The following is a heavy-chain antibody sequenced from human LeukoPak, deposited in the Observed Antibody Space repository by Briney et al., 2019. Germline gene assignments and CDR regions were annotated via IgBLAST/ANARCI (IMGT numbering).Heavy chain of an antibody. V-gene: IGHV4-59*01. CDR1: GGSISSYY. CDR2: IYYSGST. CDR3: ARDAGYGDPFDY. D-gene: IGHD4-17*01. Sequence: SETLSLTCTVSGGSISSYYWSWLRQPPGKGLEWIGYIYYSGSTNYNPSLKSRVTISVDTSKNQFSLKLSSVTAADTAVYYCARDAGYGDPFDYWGQGTLVTVSS. J-gene: IGHJ4*02.